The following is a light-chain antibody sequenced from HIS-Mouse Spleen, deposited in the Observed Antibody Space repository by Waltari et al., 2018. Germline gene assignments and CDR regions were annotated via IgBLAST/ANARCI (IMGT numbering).Light chain of an antibody. V-gene: IGKV1-5*03. CDR3: QQYRT. CDR1: QSISSW. CDR2: KAS. Sequence: DIQMTQSPSTLSASVGDRVTITCRASQSISSWLAWYQQKPGKAPKLLIYKASSLESGVPSRFSGSGSGTEFTLTISSLQPDDFATYYCQQYRTFGQGTKVESK. J-gene: IGKJ1*01.